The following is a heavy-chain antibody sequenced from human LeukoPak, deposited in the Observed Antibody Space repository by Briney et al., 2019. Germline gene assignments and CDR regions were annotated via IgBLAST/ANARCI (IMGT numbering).Heavy chain of an antibody. CDR1: GFTFSSYA. CDR2: ISGTAGST. J-gene: IGHJ4*02. Sequence: PGGSLRLSCAASGFTFSSYAMSWVRQAPGKGLEWVSAISGTAGSTYYADSVKGRFTISRDNSKNTLYLQMNSLRAEDTALYYCGQLDFDYWGQGTLVTISS. V-gene: IGHV3-23*01. CDR3: GQLDFDY.